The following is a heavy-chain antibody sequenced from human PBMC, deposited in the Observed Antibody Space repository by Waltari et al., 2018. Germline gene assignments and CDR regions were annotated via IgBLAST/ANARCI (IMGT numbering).Heavy chain of an antibody. CDR2: IYYSGST. CDR1: GGSISSYY. CDR3: AVGGGIMMVRGVIFTAYYYYGMDV. J-gene: IGHJ6*02. D-gene: IGHD3-10*01. V-gene: IGHV4-59*01. Sequence: QVQLQESGPGLVKPSETLSLTCTVSGGSISSYYWSWIRQPPGKGLEWIGYIYYSGSTNYSPSLKSRVTISFCMSKIQVPLKLSFFTSSALVRYCWAVGGGIMMVRGVIFTAYYYYGMDVWGQGTTVTVSS.